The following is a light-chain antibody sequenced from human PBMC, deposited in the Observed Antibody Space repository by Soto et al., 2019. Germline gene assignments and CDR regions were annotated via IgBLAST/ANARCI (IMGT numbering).Light chain of an antibody. J-gene: IGLJ2*01. V-gene: IGLV1-40*01. CDR3: QSYTSSLGEVV. CDR1: SSNIGAGYD. Sequence: QSVLTQPPSVSGAPGQRVTISCTGSSSNIGAGYDVHWYQQLPGTAPKLLIYGNSNRPSGVPDRFSGSKSGTSASLAITGLEAKNGAIYNCQSYTSSLGEVVLGGGPNLPVL. CDR2: GNS.